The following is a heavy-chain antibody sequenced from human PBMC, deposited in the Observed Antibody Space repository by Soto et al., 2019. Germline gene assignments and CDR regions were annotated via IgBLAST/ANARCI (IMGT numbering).Heavy chain of an antibody. J-gene: IGHJ3*02. Sequence: PSETLSLTCTVSGGSISSYYWSWIRQPPGKGLEWIGYIYYSGSTNYNPSLKSRVTISVDTSKNQFSLKLSSVTAADTAVYYCARQEIPYYFFWGSYRFGAFYIWGQGTMVPVSS. D-gene: IGHD3-16*02. V-gene: IGHV4-59*08. CDR3: ARQEIPYYFFWGSYRFGAFYI. CDR2: IYYSGST. CDR1: GGSISSYY.